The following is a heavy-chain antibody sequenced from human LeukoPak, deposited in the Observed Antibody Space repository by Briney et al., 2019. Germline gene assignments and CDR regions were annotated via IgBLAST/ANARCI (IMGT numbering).Heavy chain of an antibody. CDR2: INPSGGST. CDR1: GYTFTSYY. J-gene: IGHJ3*02. D-gene: IGHD2-15*01. Sequence: ASVKVSCKASGYTFTSYYMHWVRQAPGQGLEWMGIINPSGGSTSYAQKFQGRVTMTRDMSTSTVYMELSSLRSEDTAVYYCAMGVVVAATLDAFDIWGQGTMVTVSS. V-gene: IGHV1-46*01. CDR3: AMGVVVAATLDAFDI.